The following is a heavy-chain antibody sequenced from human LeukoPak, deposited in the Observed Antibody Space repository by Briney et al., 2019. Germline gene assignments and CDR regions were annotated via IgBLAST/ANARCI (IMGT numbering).Heavy chain of an antibody. CDR3: ANDLAEMATIIDY. CDR2: ISGSGGST. Sequence: GSLRLSCAASGFTFSSYAMSWVRTASGKGLEWVSAISGSGGSTYYANSVKGRFTISRDNSKNTLYLQMNSLRAEDTAVYYCANDLAEMATIIDYWGQGTLVTVSS. D-gene: IGHD5-24*01. V-gene: IGHV3-23*01. CDR1: GFTFSSYA. J-gene: IGHJ4*02.